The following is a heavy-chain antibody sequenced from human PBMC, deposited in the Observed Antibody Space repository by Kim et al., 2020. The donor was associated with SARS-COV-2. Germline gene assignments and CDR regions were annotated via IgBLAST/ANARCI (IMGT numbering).Heavy chain of an antibody. D-gene: IGHD2-2*01. J-gene: IGHJ5*02. V-gene: IGHV4-30-2*01. Sequence: SETLSLTCAVSGGSISSGGYSWSWIRQPPGKGLEWIGYIYHSGSTYYNPSLKSRVTISVDRSKNQFSLKLSSVTAADTAVYYCARGVVVVPANWFDPWGQGTLVTVSS. CDR2: IYHSGST. CDR3: ARGVVVVPANWFDP. CDR1: GGSISSGGYS.